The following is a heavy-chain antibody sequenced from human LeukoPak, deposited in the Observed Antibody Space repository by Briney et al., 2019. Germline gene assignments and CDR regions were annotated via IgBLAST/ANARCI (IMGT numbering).Heavy chain of an antibody. CDR1: GFTLSSYW. CDR2: VKQDGSEK. Sequence: GGSLRLSCAASGFTLSSYWMSWVRLAPGKGLEWVANVKQDGSEKYYVDSVKGRFTISRDNAKNSLYLQMNSLRAEDTAVYYCARHDHYSGGSCVYWGQGTLVTVSS. CDR3: ARHDHYSGGSCVY. D-gene: IGHD2-15*01. V-gene: IGHV3-7*01. J-gene: IGHJ4*02.